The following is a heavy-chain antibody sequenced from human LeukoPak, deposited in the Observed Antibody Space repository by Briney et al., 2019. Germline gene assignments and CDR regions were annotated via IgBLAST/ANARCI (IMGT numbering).Heavy chain of an antibody. V-gene: IGHV5-10-1*01. J-gene: IGHJ4*02. Sequence: GESLKISCKGSGYSFTSYGIRWVRQMPGKGLEWMGRIDPSDSYTNYSPSFQGHVTISADKSISTAYLQWSSLKASDTAMYYCARDAVGVPAATDYWGQGTLVTVSS. CDR2: IDPSDSYT. D-gene: IGHD2-2*01. CDR1: GYSFTSYG. CDR3: ARDAVGVPAATDY.